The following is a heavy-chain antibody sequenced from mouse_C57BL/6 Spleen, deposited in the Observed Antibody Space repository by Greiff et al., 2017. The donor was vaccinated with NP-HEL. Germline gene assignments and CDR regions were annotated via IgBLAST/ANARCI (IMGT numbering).Heavy chain of an antibody. D-gene: IGHD2-2*01. CDR1: GFTFSSYA. CDR3: ARGLIGRFAY. CDR2: ISDGGSYT. J-gene: IGHJ3*01. V-gene: IGHV5-4*03. Sequence: EVKVVESGGGLVKPGGSLKLSCAASGFTFSSYAMSWVRQTPEKRLEWVATISDGGSYTYYPDNVKGRFTISRDTAKNNLYLQMSHLKSEDTAMYYCARGLIGRFAYWGQGTLVTVSA.